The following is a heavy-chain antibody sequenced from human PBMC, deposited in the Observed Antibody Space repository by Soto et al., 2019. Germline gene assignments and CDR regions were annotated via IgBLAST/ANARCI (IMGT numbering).Heavy chain of an antibody. CDR3: ARVETGTTRFDY. D-gene: IGHD1-1*01. CDR1: GDPVRSGDYF. V-gene: IGHV4-30-4*01. J-gene: IGHJ4*02. CDR2: IYYSGST. Sequence: PSETLSLTCTVSGDPVRSGDYFWSWIRQPPGKGLEWIGYIYYSGSTYYTPSLKSRLIMSVDTSENQFSLQLSSVTAADTAVYYCARVETGTTRFDYWGQGTLVTVSS.